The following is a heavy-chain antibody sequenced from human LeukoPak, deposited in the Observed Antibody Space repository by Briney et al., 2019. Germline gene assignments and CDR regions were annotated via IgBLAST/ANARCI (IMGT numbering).Heavy chain of an antibody. J-gene: IGHJ3*02. CDR2: ISGSGGST. Sequence: GGSLRLSCAASGFTFSSYAMSWVRQAPGKGLEWVSAISGSGGSTYYADSVKGRFTISRDNSKNTLYLQMNSLRAEDTAVYYFAKDQMITCGGVIAPDAFDIWGQGTMVTVSS. CDR1: GFTFSSYA. CDR3: AKDQMITCGGVIAPDAFDI. D-gene: IGHD3-16*02. V-gene: IGHV3-23*01.